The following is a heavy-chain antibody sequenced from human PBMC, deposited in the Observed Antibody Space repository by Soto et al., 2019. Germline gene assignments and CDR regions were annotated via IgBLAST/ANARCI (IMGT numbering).Heavy chain of an antibody. V-gene: IGHV3-30-3*01. Sequence: QVQLVESGGGVVQPGRSLRLYCAASGFTFSSYAMHWVRQAPGKGLEWVAVISYDGSNKYYADSVKGRFTISRDNSKNTLYLQMNSLRAEDTAVYYCARVKGYGSGSYPFDYWGQGTLVTVSS. CDR2: ISYDGSNK. CDR3: ARVKGYGSGSYPFDY. D-gene: IGHD3-10*01. J-gene: IGHJ4*02. CDR1: GFTFSSYA.